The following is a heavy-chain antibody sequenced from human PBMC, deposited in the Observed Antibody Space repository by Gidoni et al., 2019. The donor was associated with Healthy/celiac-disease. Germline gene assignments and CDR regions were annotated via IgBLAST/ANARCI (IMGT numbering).Heavy chain of an antibody. CDR1: GGSISSSNW. D-gene: IGHD1-26*01. CDR3: ARDRIVGATGRRPFDY. J-gene: IGHJ4*02. V-gene: IGHV4-4*02. CDR2: IYHSGST. Sequence: QVQLQESCPALVKPSGTLSLTCAVSGGSISSSNWWSWVRQPPGKGLEWIGEIYHSGSTNYNPSLKSRVTISVDKSKNQFSLKLSSVTAADTAVYYCARDRIVGATGRRPFDYWGQGTLVTVSS.